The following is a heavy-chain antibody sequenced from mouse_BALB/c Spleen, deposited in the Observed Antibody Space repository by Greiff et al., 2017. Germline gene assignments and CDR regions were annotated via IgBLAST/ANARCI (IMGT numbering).Heavy chain of an antibody. CDR3: ARGGYCYSSSLYAMDY. V-gene: IGHV1-7*01. CDR2: INPSTGYT. J-gene: IGHJ4*01. CDR1: GYTFTSYW. Sequence: VQLQESGAELAKPGASVKMSCKASGYTFTSYWMHWVKQRPGQGLEWIGYINPSTGYTEYNQKFKDKATLTADKSSSTAYMQLSSLTSEDSAVYYCARGGYCYSSSLYAMDYWGQGTSVTVSS. D-gene: IGHD1-1*01.